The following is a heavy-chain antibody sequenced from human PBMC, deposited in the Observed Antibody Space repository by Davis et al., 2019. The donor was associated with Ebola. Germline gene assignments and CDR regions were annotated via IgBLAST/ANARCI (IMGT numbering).Heavy chain of an antibody. D-gene: IGHD5-24*01. CDR3: ARERWLQVYYFDY. Sequence: WGSLRLSCAASGFTFTSYGMHLVRHAPCKGLEWVAVIWYDGSNKYYADSVKGRFTISRDNSKNTLYLQMNSLRAEGTAVYYCARERWLQVYYFDYWGQGTLVTVSS. J-gene: IGHJ4*02. V-gene: IGHV3-33*08. CDR2: IWYDGSNK. CDR1: GFTFTSYG.